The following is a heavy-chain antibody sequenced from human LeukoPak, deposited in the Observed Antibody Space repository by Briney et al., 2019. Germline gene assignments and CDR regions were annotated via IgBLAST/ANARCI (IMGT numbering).Heavy chain of an antibody. Sequence: SETLSLTCTVSGGSVSSGSYYWSWIRQPPGKGLEWIGCIYYSGSTNYNPSLKSRVTISVDTSKNQFSPKLSSVTAADTAVYYCARAVVTAIFDYWGQGTLVTVSS. CDR2: IYYSGST. V-gene: IGHV4-61*01. J-gene: IGHJ4*02. D-gene: IGHD2-2*01. CDR1: GGSVSSGSYY. CDR3: ARAVVTAIFDY.